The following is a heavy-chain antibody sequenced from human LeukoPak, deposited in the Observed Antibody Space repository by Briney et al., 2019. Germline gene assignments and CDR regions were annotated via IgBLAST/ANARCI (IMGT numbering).Heavy chain of an antibody. D-gene: IGHD2-2*01. CDR3: ARVIVVVPGSDIWFDP. CDR1: GYTFTSYY. J-gene: IGHJ5*02. V-gene: IGHV1-8*03. Sequence: GASVKVSCKASGYTFTSYYMHWVRQAPGQGLEWMGWMNPKSGNTGYAQKFKGRVTITRDTSISTAYMELSSLRSEDTAVYYCARVIVVVPGSDIWFDPWGQGTLVTVSS. CDR2: MNPKSGNT.